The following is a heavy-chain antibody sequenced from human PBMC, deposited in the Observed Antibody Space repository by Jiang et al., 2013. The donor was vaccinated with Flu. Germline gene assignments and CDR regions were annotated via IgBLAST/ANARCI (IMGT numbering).Heavy chain of an antibody. CDR1: DGSISSGTFF. D-gene: IGHD6-13*01. CDR2: AYINGNT. V-gene: IGHV4-61*02. Sequence: TCPGLVKPSQTLSLTCAVSDGSISSGTFFWNWIRQPAGKGLEWIGRAYINGNTNYNPSLRSRVAISIDTSKNQFSLRVTSVTAADTAVYYCARGRYTSTWDAYYYFGLDVWGQGDHGHRLL. CDR3: ARGRYTSTWDAYYYFGLDV. J-gene: IGHJ6*02.